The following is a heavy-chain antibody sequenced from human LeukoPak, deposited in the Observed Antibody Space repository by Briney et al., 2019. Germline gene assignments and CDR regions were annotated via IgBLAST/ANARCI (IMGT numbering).Heavy chain of an antibody. D-gene: IGHD1-26*01. CDR2: INHSGST. CDR3: ASFSPVGALRPF. Sequence: PSETLSLTCAVYGGSFSGYYWSWIRQPPGKGLEWIGEINHSGSTNYNPSLKSRVTISVDTSKNQFSLKLSSVTAADTAVYYCASFSPVGALRPFWGQGTLVTVSS. J-gene: IGHJ4*02. CDR1: GGSFSGYY. V-gene: IGHV4-34*01.